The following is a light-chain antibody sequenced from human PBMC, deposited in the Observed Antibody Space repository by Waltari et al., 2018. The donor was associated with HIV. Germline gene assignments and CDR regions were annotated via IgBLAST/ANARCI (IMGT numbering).Light chain of an antibody. CDR1: QSVLYSSNNKNY. CDR3: QQYYRTPLT. CDR2: WAS. J-gene: IGKJ4*01. V-gene: IGKV4-1*01. Sequence: DIVMTQSPASLAVSLGERATINCKSSQSVLYSSNNKNYLAWYKQKPGQPPELLIYWASTRESGVPDRFSGSGSATDFTLTISSLQAEDVAVYYCQQYYRTPLTFGGGTRWRSN.